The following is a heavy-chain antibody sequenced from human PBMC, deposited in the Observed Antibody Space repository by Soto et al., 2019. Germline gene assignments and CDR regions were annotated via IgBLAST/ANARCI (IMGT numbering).Heavy chain of an antibody. CDR1: GYTLTIYW. Sequence: GESLKISCQVSGYTLTIYWIGWVRQMPGKGLEWMGIIYPSDSDTRYSPSFQGQVTISADQSINTAYLQWDSLKASDTAIYYCARPANTVADHFDLWGQGTPVTVSP. CDR3: ARPANTVADHFDL. J-gene: IGHJ4*02. D-gene: IGHD4-17*01. CDR2: IYPSDSDT. V-gene: IGHV5-51*01.